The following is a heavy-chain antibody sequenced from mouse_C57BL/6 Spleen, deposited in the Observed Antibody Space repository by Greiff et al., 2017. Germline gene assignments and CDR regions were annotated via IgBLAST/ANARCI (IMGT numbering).Heavy chain of an antibody. V-gene: IGHV1-9*01. J-gene: IGHJ1*03. CDR1: GYTFTGYW. CDR2: ILPGSGST. Sequence: QVQLQQSGAELMKPGASVKLSCKATGYTFTGYWIEWVKQRPGHGLEWIGEILPGSGSTNYNEKFKGKAPFTADTSSNTAYMQLSSLTTEDSAIYYCARVPYYYGSSYGYFDVWGTGTTVTVSS. CDR3: ARVPYYYGSSYGYFDV. D-gene: IGHD1-1*01.